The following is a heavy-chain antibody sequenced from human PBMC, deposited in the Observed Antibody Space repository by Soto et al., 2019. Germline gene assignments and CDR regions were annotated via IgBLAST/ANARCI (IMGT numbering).Heavy chain of an antibody. CDR2: FDPEDGET. D-gene: IGHD3-22*01. J-gene: IGHJ4*02. V-gene: IGHV1-24*01. CDR1: GYTLTELS. CDR3: ATVTTYYYDSSGSFSYYFDY. Sequence: GASVKVSCKVSGYTLTELSMHWVRQAPGKGLEWMGGFDPEDGETIYAQKYQGRVTMTEDTSTDTAYMELSSLRSEDTAVYYFATVTTYYYDSSGSFSYYFDYWGQGTLVTVSS.